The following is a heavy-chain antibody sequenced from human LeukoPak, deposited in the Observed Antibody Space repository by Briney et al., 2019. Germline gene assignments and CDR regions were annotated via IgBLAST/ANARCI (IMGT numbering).Heavy chain of an antibody. J-gene: IGHJ4*02. CDR1: GFTFSNFA. CDR3: ARDGNRWLEPLAY. D-gene: IGHD6-19*01. Sequence: AGGSLRLSCSASGFTFSNFALHWVRQAPGMGLEWVAAISYDGSSKYYADSVKGRFTISRDNSKLYLQMNSLRTEDTAVYYCARDGNRWLEPLAYWGQGTLVTVSS. V-gene: IGHV3-30-3*01. CDR2: ISYDGSSK.